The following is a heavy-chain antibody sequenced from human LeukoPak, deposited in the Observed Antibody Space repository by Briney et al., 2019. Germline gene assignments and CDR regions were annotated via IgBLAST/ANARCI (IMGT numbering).Heavy chain of an antibody. D-gene: IGHD3-10*01. CDR3: ARFDSGSHGVFDS. V-gene: IGHV3-11*03. Sequence: KPGGSLRLSCAAPGFTFSDYYMSWIRQAPGKGLEWVSYISRSSSFTNYADSVKGRFTISRDNVKNSVYLQMNSLSAKDTAVYYCARFDSGSHGVFDSWGQGTLVTVSS. CDR2: ISRSSSFT. J-gene: IGHJ4*02. CDR1: GFTFSDYY.